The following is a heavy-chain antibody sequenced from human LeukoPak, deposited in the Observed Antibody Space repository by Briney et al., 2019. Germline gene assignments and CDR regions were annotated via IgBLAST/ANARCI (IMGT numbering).Heavy chain of an antibody. V-gene: IGHV1-2*02. D-gene: IGHD2-15*01. CDR2: INPNSGGT. CDR3: ARDRCSGASCYLFGY. J-gene: IGHJ4*02. CDR1: GYTFTGNY. Sequence: ASVKVSCKASGYTFTGNYMHWVRQAPGQGLERMGWINPNSGGTNYAQKFQGRVTMTRDTSISTAYMELSGLRSDDTAVYYCARDRCSGASCYLFGYWGQGTLVTVSS.